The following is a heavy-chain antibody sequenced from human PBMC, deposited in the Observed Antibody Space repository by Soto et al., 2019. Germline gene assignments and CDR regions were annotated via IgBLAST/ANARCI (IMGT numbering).Heavy chain of an antibody. CDR3: AKQKRYGSGRYGMDV. CDR1: GFTFSSYA. D-gene: IGHD3-10*01. CDR2: ISGSGGST. V-gene: IGHV3-23*01. J-gene: IGHJ6*02. Sequence: EVQLLESGGGLVQPGGSLRLSCAASGFTFSSYAMNWVRQALGKGLEWVSGISGSGGSTNYADSVKGRFTISRDNSKNTLDLQMNSLRAEDTAVYYCAKQKRYGSGRYGMDVWGQGTTVTVSS.